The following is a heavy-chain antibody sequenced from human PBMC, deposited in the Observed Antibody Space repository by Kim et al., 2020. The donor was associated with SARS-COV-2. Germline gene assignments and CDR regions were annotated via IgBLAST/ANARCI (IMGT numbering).Heavy chain of an antibody. CDR3: AKAHAHD. Sequence: GGSLRLSCAASGFTFSSYGMHWVRQAPGKGLEWVAVISYDGSNKYYADSVKGRFTISRDNSKNTLYLQMNSLRAEDTAVYYCAKAHAHDWGQGTLVTVSS. CDR1: GFTFSSYG. J-gene: IGHJ4*02. CDR2: ISYDGSNK. V-gene: IGHV3-30*18.